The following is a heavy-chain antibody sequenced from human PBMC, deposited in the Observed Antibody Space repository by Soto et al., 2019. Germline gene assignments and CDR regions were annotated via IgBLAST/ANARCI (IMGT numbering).Heavy chain of an antibody. CDR2: IYHSGST. Sequence: ETLSLTCAVSGYSISSGYYWGWIRQPPGKGLEWIGSIYHSGSTYYNPSLKSRVTISVDTSKNQFSLKLSSVTAADTAAYYCAGDRPGAEYYDFWGPPGLYYYYGMDVWGQGTTVTVSS. J-gene: IGHJ6*02. D-gene: IGHD3-3*01. CDR3: AGDRPGAEYYDFWGPPGLYYYYGMDV. V-gene: IGHV4-38-2*02. CDR1: GYSISSGYY.